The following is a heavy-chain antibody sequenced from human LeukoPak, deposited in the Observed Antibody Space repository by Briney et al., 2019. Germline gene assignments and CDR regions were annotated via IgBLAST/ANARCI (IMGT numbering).Heavy chain of an antibody. CDR2: IYYSGST. CDR1: GGSISSYY. J-gene: IGHJ4*02. D-gene: IGHD5-24*01. Sequence: SETLSLTCTVSGGSISSYYWSWIRQPPGKGLEWIGYIYYSGSTNYNPSLKSRVTISVDTSKNQFSLKLSSVTAADTAVYYCARLQMATTSGSWRHFDYWGQGTLVTVSS. V-gene: IGHV4-59*01. CDR3: ARLQMATTSGSWRHFDY.